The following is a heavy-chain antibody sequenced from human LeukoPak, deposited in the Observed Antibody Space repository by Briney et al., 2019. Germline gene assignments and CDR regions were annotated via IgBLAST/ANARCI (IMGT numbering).Heavy chain of an antibody. Sequence: ASVKVFCKVSGYTLTELSMHWVRQAPGKGLEWMGGFDPEDGETIYAQKFQGRVTMTEATSTDTAYMELSSLRSEDTAVYYCATLSSGWYYAFDYWGQGTLVTVSS. CDR3: ATLSSGWYYAFDY. CDR1: GYTLTELS. D-gene: IGHD6-19*01. J-gene: IGHJ4*02. CDR2: FDPEDGET. V-gene: IGHV1-24*01.